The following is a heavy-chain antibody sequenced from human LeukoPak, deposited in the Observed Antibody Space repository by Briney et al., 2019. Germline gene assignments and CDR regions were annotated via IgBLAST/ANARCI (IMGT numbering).Heavy chain of an antibody. J-gene: IGHJ4*02. V-gene: IGHV3-33*01. CDR3: ARVRYFDWLLFDY. CDR2: IWYDGSNK. Sequence: HPGRSLRLSCAASGFTFSSYGVHWVRQAPGKGLEWVAVIWYDGSNKYYADSVKGRFTISRDNSKNTLYLQMNSLRAEDTAVYYCARVRYFDWLLFDYWGQGTLVTVSS. CDR1: GFTFSSYG. D-gene: IGHD3-9*01.